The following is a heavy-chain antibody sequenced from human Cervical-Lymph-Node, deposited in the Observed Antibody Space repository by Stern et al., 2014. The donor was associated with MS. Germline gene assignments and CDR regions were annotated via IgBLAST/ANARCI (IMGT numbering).Heavy chain of an antibody. D-gene: IGHD2-21*02. J-gene: IGHJ4*02. Sequence: VQMVESGGGSVKPGGSLRLSCAVSGFTFSDYQMHWIRQAPGKGLEWISYISTTGKTIYYADSVKGRFTISRDNAKNSLYLQMNSLRVEDTAVYYCVRASDPLFEYWGQGTLVTVSS. CDR3: VRASDPLFEY. CDR1: GFTFSDYQ. CDR2: ISTTGKTI. V-gene: IGHV3-11*01.